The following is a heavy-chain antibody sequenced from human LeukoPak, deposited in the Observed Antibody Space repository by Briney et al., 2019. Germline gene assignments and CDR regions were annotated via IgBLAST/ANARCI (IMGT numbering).Heavy chain of an antibody. J-gene: IGHJ2*01. CDR3: ARGDSSGWYSGYFDL. Sequence: GGSLRLSCVASGFTLSRYSVNWVRQAPGKGLEWVSCTNTFTGEIFYADSVRGRFTISKDNRKNSLYLQMSSLRDEDTAVYYCARGDSSGWYSGYFDLWGRGTLVTVSS. D-gene: IGHD6-19*01. CDR1: GFTLSRYS. CDR2: TNTFTGEI. V-gene: IGHV3-21*01.